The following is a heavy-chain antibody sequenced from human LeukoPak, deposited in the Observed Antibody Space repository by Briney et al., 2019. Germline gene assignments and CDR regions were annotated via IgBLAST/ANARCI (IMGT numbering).Heavy chain of an antibody. Sequence: XETXSXTCXXYGGSFSGYYWSWIRQPPGKGLEWIGEINHSGSTNYNPSLTSRVTISVDTSKNQFSLKLSSVTAADTAVYYCATQWLGPYSYWGQGTLVTVSS. CDR2: INHSGST. CDR3: ATQWLGPYSY. J-gene: IGHJ4*02. V-gene: IGHV4-34*01. CDR1: GGSFSGYY. D-gene: IGHD6-19*01.